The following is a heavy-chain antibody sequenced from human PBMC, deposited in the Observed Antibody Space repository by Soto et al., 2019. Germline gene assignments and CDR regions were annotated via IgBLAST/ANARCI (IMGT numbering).Heavy chain of an antibody. J-gene: IGHJ6*02. CDR2: IYPGDSDT. CDR3: ARTSAAGKYYYGMDV. V-gene: IGHV5-51*01. CDR1: GYSFTSYL. Sequence: GESLKISCKGSGYSFTSYLIGWVRQMPGKGLEWMGIIYPGDSDTRYSPSFQGQVTISADKSISTAYLQWSSLKASDTAMYYCARTSAAGKYYYGMDVWGQGTKVTVS. D-gene: IGHD6-13*01.